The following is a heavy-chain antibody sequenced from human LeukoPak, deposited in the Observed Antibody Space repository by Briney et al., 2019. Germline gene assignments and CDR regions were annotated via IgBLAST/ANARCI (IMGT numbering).Heavy chain of an antibody. CDR2: ISSSSSYI. CDR1: GFTFSNYL. Sequence: PGGSLRLSCAASGFTFSNYLMYWVRQAPGKGLEWVSSISSSSSYIYYADSVKGRFTISRDNAKNSLYLQMNSLRAEDTAVYYCARAMDTAMVTSHTFDYWGQGTLVTVSS. J-gene: IGHJ4*02. V-gene: IGHV3-21*01. CDR3: ARAMDTAMVTSHTFDY. D-gene: IGHD5-18*01.